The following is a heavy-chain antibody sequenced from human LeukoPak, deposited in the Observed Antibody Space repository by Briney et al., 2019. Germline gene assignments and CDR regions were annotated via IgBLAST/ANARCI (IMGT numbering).Heavy chain of an antibody. J-gene: IGHJ4*02. CDR1: GGSISSGSYY. V-gene: IGHV4-61*02. CDR2: IYTSGST. Sequence: PSETLSLTCTVSGGSISSGSYYWNWIRQPAGKGLEWLGRIYTSGSTNYNPSLKSRVTISVDTSKNQFSLKLSSVTAADTAVYYCARDATMMGNYFNYWGQGTLVTVSS. CDR3: ARDATMMGNYFNY. D-gene: IGHD5-12*01.